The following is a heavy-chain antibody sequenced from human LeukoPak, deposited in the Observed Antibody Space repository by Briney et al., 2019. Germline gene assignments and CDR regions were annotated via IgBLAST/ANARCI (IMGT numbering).Heavy chain of an antibody. J-gene: IGHJ3*02. CDR1: GGTFSSYA. CDR3: ARFPLNLIVGAPQKAFDI. CDR2: IIPIFGTA. D-gene: IGHD1-26*01. Sequence: GSSVKVSCKASGGTFSSYAISWVRQAPGQGLEWMGRIIPIFGTANYAQKFQGRVTITTDESTSTAYMELSSLRSEDTAVYYCARFPLNLIVGAPQKAFDIWGQGTMVTVSS. V-gene: IGHV1-69*05.